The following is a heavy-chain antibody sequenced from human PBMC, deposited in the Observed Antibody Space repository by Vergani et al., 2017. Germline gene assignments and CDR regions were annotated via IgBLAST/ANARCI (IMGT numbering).Heavy chain of an antibody. CDR1: GYSISSGYY. CDR3: AREPTVGATDY. V-gene: IGHV4-38-2*02. CDR2: IYHSGST. D-gene: IGHD1-26*01. J-gene: IGHJ4*02. Sequence: QVQLQESGPGLVKPSETLSLTCTVSGYSISSGYYWGWIRQPPGKGLEWIGSIYHSGSTYYNPSLKSRVTISVDTSKNQFSLKLSSVTAADTAVYYCAREPTVGATDYWGQGTLVTVSS.